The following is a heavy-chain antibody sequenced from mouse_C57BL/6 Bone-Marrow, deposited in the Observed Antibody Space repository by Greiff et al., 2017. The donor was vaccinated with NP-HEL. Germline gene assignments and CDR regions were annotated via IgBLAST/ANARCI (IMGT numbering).Heavy chain of an antibody. CDR1: GYSFTDYN. CDR3: ARTFYDGYSYWYFDV. D-gene: IGHD2-3*01. J-gene: IGHJ1*03. V-gene: IGHV1-39*01. CDR2: INPNYGTT. Sequence: EVKLMESGPELVKPGASVKISCKASGYSFTDYNMNWVKQSNGKSLEWIGVINPNYGTTSYNQKFKGKATLTVDQSSSTAYMQLNSLTSEDSAVYYGARTFYDGYSYWYFDVWGTGTTVTVSS.